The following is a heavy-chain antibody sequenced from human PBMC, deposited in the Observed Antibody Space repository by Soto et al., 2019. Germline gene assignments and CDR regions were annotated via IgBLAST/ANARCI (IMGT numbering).Heavy chain of an antibody. D-gene: IGHD6-6*01. CDR2: IYYSGST. CDR1: GGSINDFY. J-gene: IGHJ4*02. V-gene: IGHV4-59*01. CDR3: ARVGGVAARTFDY. Sequence: LPETLSLTCTVSGGSINDFYWSWIRQPPGKGLEWIGYIYYSGSTDYNPSLKGRVTISVDTSKNQFSLKLRSVTAADTAVYYCARVGGVAARTFDYWGQGTLVTVSS.